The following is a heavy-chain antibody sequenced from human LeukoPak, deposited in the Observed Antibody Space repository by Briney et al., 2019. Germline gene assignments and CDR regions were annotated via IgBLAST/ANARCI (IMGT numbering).Heavy chain of an antibody. J-gene: IGHJ6*03. CDR1: GGSISSYY. Sequence: SETLSLTCTVSGGSISSYYWSWIRQPPGKGLEWIGYIYYSGSTNYNPSLKSRVTISVDTSKNQFSLKLSSVTAEDTAVYYCARDKQWLLYYYYMDVWGKGTTVTVSS. D-gene: IGHD6-19*01. V-gene: IGHV4-59*01. CDR3: ARDKQWLLYYYYMDV. CDR2: IYYSGST.